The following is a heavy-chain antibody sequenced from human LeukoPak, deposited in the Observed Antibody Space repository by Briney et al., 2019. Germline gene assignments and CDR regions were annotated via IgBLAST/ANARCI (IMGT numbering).Heavy chain of an antibody. V-gene: IGHV3-48*03. J-gene: IGHJ4*02. CDR3: AREGEDSSGWYKPPRYYFDY. CDR1: GFTFSSYE. D-gene: IGHD6-19*01. CDR2: ISSSGSTI. Sequence: GGSLRLSCAASGFTFSSYEMNWVRQAPGKGLEWVSYISSSGSTIYYADSVKGRFTISRDNAKNSLYLQMNSLRAEDTAVYYCAREGEDSSGWYKPPRYYFDYWGQGTLVTVSS.